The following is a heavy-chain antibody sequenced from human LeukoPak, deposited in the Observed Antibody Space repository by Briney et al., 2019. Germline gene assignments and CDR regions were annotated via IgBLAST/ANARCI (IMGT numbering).Heavy chain of an antibody. CDR1: GFTFSNYN. Sequence: PGGSLRLSCADSGFTFSNYNMNWVRQAPGKAMEWVSSITSSGTYTFYADSVKGRFTISRDNSKNTVYLQMNSLRAEDTAVYYCARDNRGDCFDYWGQGTLVTVSS. V-gene: IGHV3-21*01. CDR2: ITSSGTYT. CDR3: ARDNRGDCFDY. J-gene: IGHJ4*02. D-gene: IGHD3-10*01.